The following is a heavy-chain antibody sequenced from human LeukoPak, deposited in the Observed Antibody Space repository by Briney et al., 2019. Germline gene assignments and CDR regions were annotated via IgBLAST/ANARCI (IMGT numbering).Heavy chain of an antibody. J-gene: IGHJ4*02. CDR1: GFTFSSYW. CDR3: TRGRRGNYFDY. D-gene: IGHD3-16*01. V-gene: IGHV3-74*01. Sequence: HPGGSLRLSCAASGFTFSSYWMHWVRRAPGKGLVWAPCINSDGSSTSYADSVKGRFTISRDNAKNTLYLQMNSLRAEDTAVYYCTRGRRGNYFDYWGQGTLVTVSS. CDR2: INSDGSST.